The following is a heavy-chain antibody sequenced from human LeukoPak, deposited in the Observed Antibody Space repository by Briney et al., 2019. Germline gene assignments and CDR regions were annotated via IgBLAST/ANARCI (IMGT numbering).Heavy chain of an antibody. CDR3: ARDHCSSTSCYTAGDFDY. J-gene: IGHJ4*02. D-gene: IGHD2-2*02. CDR2: IYTSGST. CDR1: GGSISSGSYY. V-gene: IGHV4-61*02. Sequence: SQTLSLTCTASGGSISSGSYYWSWIRQPAGKGLEWIGRIYTSGSTNYNPSLKSRVTISVDTSKNQFSLKLSSVTAADTAVYYCARDHCSSTSCYTAGDFDYWGQGTLVTVSS.